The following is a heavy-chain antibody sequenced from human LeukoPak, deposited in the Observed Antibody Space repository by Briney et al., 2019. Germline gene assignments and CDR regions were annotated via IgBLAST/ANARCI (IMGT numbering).Heavy chain of an antibody. V-gene: IGHV1-2*02. J-gene: IGHJ4*02. D-gene: IGHD6-6*01. CDR1: GYTFTGYY. CDR3: ARGSIAATFDY. CDR2: INPNSGGT. Sequence: ASVKVSCKASGYTFTGYYMHWVRQAPGQGLEWMGWINPNSGGTNYAQKFQGRVTMTRDTSTSTVYMELSSLRSEDTAVYYCARGSIAATFDYWGQGTLVTVSS.